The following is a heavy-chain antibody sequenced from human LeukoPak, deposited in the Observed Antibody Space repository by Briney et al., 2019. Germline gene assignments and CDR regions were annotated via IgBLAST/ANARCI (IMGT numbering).Heavy chain of an antibody. CDR1: GFTVSSNY. Sequence: GGSLRLSCAASGFTVSSNYMSWVRQAPGKGLEWVSVIYSGGSTYYADSVKGRFTISRDNSKNTLYLQMNSLRAEDTAVYYCARGAHDYSNYQYYYFDYWGQGTLVTVSS. CDR3: ARGAHDYSNYQYYYFDY. CDR2: IYSGGST. V-gene: IGHV3-53*01. J-gene: IGHJ4*02. D-gene: IGHD4-11*01.